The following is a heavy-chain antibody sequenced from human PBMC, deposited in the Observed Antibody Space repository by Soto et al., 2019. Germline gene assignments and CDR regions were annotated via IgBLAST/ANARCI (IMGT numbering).Heavy chain of an antibody. V-gene: IGHV3-23*01. D-gene: IGHD4-17*01. J-gene: IGHJ4*02. CDR2: ITGSGGST. CDR3: AKGWMATVTYSDH. CDR1: GFTFSNYA. Sequence: EMQLLQSGGGLVQPGGSLRLSCAASGFTFSNYAMSWVRQAPGKGLEWVSAITGSGGSTFYADSVKGRFTISRDNSENTLLLQMSGLRVEDTAMYYCAKGWMATVTYSDHWGQGTLVTVSS.